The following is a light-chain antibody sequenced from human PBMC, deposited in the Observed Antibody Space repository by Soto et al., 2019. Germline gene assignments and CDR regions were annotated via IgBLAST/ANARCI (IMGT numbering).Light chain of an antibody. CDR1: QAISTW. J-gene: IGKJ1*01. Sequence: DIQMTQSPSSVSASVGDRVTITCRASQAISTWLAWYQQKPGKAPKLLIYAASNLQTGVPSRFSGSGSGTDFTLTISSLQPEDFATYYCQQANSFPRTCGQGTKVAIK. CDR2: AAS. CDR3: QQANSFPRT. V-gene: IGKV1D-12*01.